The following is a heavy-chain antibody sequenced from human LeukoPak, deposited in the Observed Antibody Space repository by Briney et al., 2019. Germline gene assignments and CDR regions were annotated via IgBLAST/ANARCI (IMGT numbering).Heavy chain of an antibody. CDR2: IYYSGST. Sequence: SETLSLTCTVSGGSISSSSYYWGWIRQPPGKGLEWIGSIYYSGSTYYNPPLKSRVTISVDTSKSQFSLKLSSVTAADTAIYYCARQYDSGSYYNWFDPWGQGTQVTVSS. J-gene: IGHJ5*02. V-gene: IGHV4-39*01. CDR3: ARQYDSGSYYNWFDP. D-gene: IGHD3-10*01. CDR1: GGSISSSSYY.